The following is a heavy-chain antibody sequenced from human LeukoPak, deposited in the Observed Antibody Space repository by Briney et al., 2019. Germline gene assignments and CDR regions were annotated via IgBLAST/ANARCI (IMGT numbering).Heavy chain of an antibody. D-gene: IGHD3/OR15-3a*01. Sequence: GESLRLSCAASGFTFSGYDMSWVRQAPAKGLEWVSAVSSSGSSTYYTDSVKGRFTISRDNSKNTLYLQMNSLRAEDTAVYYCAKAEATQGLFGYWGQGTLVTVSS. CDR1: GFTFSGYD. CDR3: AKAEATQGLFGY. CDR2: VSSSGSST. V-gene: IGHV3-23*01. J-gene: IGHJ4*02.